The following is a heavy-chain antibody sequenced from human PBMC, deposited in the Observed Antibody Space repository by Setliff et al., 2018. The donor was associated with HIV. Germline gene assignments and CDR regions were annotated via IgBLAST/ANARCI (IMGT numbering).Heavy chain of an antibody. V-gene: IGHV1-8*02. CDR1: GHTFSNSD. CDR2: MNPNSGVT. CDR3: ASGKGVGGVVITDGLDV. D-gene: IGHD3-10*01. J-gene: IGHJ6*04. Sequence: GASVKVSCKPSGHTFSNSDIHWVRRATGQGLEWMGWMNPNSGVTGYALKFHDRVTMTRDTSISTAYLALRTLTSEDTAVYYCASGKGVGGVVITDGLDVWGKGTTVTVSS.